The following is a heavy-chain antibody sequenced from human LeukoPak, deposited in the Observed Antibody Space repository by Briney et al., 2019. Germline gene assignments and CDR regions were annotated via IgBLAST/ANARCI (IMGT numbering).Heavy chain of an antibody. J-gene: IGHJ6*03. CDR2: INHSGST. V-gene: IGHV4-39*07. Sequence: SETLSLTCTVSGGSISSSSYYWGWIRQPPGKGLEWIGEINHSGSTNYNPSLKSRVTISVDTSKNQFSLKLSSVTAADTAVYYCARARGGSPYYYYYYMDVWGKGTTVTVSS. CDR3: ARARGGSPYYYYYYMDV. D-gene: IGHD1-26*01. CDR1: GGSISSSSYY.